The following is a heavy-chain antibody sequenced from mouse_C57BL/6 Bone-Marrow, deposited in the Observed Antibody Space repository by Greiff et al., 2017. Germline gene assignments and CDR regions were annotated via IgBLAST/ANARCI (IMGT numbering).Heavy chain of an antibody. Sequence: VQLQQSGAELVRPGTSVKLSCKASGYTFTSYWMHWVKQRPGQGLEWIGVIDPSDSYTNYNQKFKGKATLTVDTSSSTAYMQLSSLTSEDSAVYYCASGYYAMDYWGQGTSVTVSS. J-gene: IGHJ4*01. CDR1: GYTFTSYW. CDR3: ASGYYAMDY. CDR2: IDPSDSYT. V-gene: IGHV1-59*01.